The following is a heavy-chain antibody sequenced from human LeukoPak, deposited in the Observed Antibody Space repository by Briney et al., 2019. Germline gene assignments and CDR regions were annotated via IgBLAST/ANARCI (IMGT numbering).Heavy chain of an antibody. CDR1: GGSFSGYC. Sequence: SETLSLACAVYGGSFSGYCWSWIRQPPGKGLEWIGEINHSGSTNYNPSLKSRVTISVDTSKNQFSLKLSSVTAADTAVYYCARNYGDYGKRPHNYYYYYMDVWGKGTTVTVSS. CDR3: ARNYGDYGKRPHNYYYYYMDV. J-gene: IGHJ6*03. V-gene: IGHV4-34*01. CDR2: INHSGST. D-gene: IGHD4-17*01.